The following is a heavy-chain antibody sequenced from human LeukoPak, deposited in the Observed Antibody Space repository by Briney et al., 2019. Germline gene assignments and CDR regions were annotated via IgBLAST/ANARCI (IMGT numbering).Heavy chain of an antibody. J-gene: IGHJ6*02. V-gene: IGHV4-4*07. CDR2: IYTSGST. CDR3: ARGGDLTRPYYYYGMDV. D-gene: IGHD4-17*01. Sequence: PSETLSLTCTVSGGSISSYYWSWIRQPPGKGLEWIGRIYTSGSTNYNPSLKSRVTMSVDTSKNQFSLKLSSVTAADTAVYYCARGGDLTRPYYYYGMDVWGQGTTVTVSS. CDR1: GGSISSYY.